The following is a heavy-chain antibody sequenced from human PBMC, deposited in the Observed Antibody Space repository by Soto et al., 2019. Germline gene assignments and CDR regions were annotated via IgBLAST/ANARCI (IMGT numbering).Heavy chain of an antibody. CDR2: IYYSGST. V-gene: IGHV4-30-4*01. Sequence: SETLSLTCTVSGGSISSGDYYWSWIRQPPGKGLEWIGYIYYSGSTYYNPSLESRVTISVDTSKNQFSLKLSSVTAADTAVYYCARDPYDSSSSDFWGQGTLVTVSS. J-gene: IGHJ4*02. CDR1: GGSISSGDYY. D-gene: IGHD3-22*01. CDR3: ARDPYDSSSSDF.